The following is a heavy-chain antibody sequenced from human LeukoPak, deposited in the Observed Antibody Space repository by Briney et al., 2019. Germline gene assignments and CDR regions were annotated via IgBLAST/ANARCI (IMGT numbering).Heavy chain of an antibody. V-gene: IGHV1-18*01. D-gene: IGHD2-2*01. Sequence: ASVKVSCKASGYTFTTYGITWVRQAPGQGLEWMGLISTYNGDTNYAQKVQGRVTVTTDTSTSTAYMELRSLRSDDTAVYYCARGGLGCRSGNCYWGATDVWGQGTTVTVSS. CDR3: ARGGLGCRSGNCYWGATDV. CDR2: ISTYNGDT. CDR1: GYTFTTYG. J-gene: IGHJ6*02.